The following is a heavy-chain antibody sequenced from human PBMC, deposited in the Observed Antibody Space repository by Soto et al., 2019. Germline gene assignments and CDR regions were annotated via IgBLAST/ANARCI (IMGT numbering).Heavy chain of an antibody. J-gene: IGHJ4*02. Sequence: GGSLRLSCAASGFTFSSYWMSWVRQAPGKGLEWVANIKQDGSEKYYVDSVKGRFTISRDNAKNSLYLQMNSLRAEDTAVYYCARDFNVVVPAAPFDYWGQGTLVTVSS. CDR2: IKQDGSEK. CDR1: GFTFSSYW. V-gene: IGHV3-7*01. CDR3: ARDFNVVVPAAPFDY. D-gene: IGHD2-2*01.